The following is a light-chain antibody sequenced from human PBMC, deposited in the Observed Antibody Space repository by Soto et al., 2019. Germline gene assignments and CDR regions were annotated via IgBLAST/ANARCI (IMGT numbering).Light chain of an antibody. CDR3: QTWGTGSVV. CDR2: LNGDGSH. CDR1: SGHSNYA. V-gene: IGLV4-69*01. Sequence: QLVLTQSPSASASLGASVKLTCTLSSGHSNYAIAWHQQQPEKGPRYLMKLNGDGSHSKGDGIPDRFSGSSSGTERYLTISSLQSEDEADYYCQTWGTGSVVFGGGTKVTVL. J-gene: IGLJ2*01.